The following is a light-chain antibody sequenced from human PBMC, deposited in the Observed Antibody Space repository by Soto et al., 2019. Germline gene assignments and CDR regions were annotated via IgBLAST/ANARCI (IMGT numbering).Light chain of an antibody. V-gene: IGKV1-33*01. CDR1: QDINKN. J-gene: IGKJ5*01. CDR3: QQYESLPLT. CDR2: DAS. Sequence: DIQMTQSPSSLSASVGDGVTITCQASQDINKNLIWYQQKPGKAPKLLIYDASDLETGVPSRFSGSDSGTGFTFTISSLQPEDFATYYCQQYESLPLTFGQGTRLEIK.